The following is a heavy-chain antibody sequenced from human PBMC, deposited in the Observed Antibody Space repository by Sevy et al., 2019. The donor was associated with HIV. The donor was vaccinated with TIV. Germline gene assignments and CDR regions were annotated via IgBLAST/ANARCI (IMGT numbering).Heavy chain of an antibody. CDR3: ARDGLVAGSKVYYYYGMDV. V-gene: IGHV1-69*13. Sequence: ASVKVSCKASGGTFSSYAISWVRQAPGQGLEWMGGIIPIFGTANYPEKFQGRVTITADESTSTAYMELSSLRSEDTAVYYCARDGLVAGSKVYYYYGMDVWGQGTTVTVS. D-gene: IGHD6-19*01. J-gene: IGHJ6*02. CDR1: GGTFSSYA. CDR2: IIPIFGTA.